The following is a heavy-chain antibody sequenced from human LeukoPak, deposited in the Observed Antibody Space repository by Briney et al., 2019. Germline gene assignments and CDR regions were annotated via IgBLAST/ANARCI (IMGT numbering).Heavy chain of an antibody. CDR3: ARGRRHYDSSAYYYEGDAFDI. V-gene: IGHV1-2*02. Sequence: ASVKVSCKASGYTFTAGYYMHWVRQAPGQGLEWMGWINPNSGGTNYAQKFQGRVTMTRDTSISKAYMELSRLRSDDTAVYYCARGRRHYDSSAYYYEGDAFDIWGQGAMVTVSS. CDR2: INPNSGGT. CDR1: GYTFTAGYY. D-gene: IGHD3-22*01. J-gene: IGHJ3*02.